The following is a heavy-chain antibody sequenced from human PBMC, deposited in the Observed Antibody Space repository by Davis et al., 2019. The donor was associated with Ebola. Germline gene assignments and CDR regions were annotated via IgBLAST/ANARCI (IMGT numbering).Heavy chain of an antibody. CDR1: GYTFTGYY. V-gene: IGHV1-2*06. CDR2: INPNSGGT. Sequence: ASVKVSCKASGYTFTGYYMHWVRQAPGQGLEWMGRINPNSGGTNYAQKFQGRVTITRDTSASTAYMELSSLRSEDTAVYYCVRDSSGWWVWFDPWGQGTLVTVSS. J-gene: IGHJ5*02. CDR3: VRDSSGWWVWFDP. D-gene: IGHD6-19*01.